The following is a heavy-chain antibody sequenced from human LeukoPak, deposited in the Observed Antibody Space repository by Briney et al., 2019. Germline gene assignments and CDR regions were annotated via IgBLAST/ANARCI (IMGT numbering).Heavy chain of an antibody. CDR1: GFSFSTYG. J-gene: IGHJ4*02. V-gene: IGHV3-30*03. CDR2: ISEDGKKK. CDR3: ARDYSRNSFDY. D-gene: IGHD6-13*01. Sequence: SGGSLRLSCAASGFSFSTYGMHWVRQAPGKGLEWVAVISEDGKKKYYADSVKGRFSISRDNSKNALYLQMNSLSAEDTAVYFCARDYSRNSFDYWGQGTLVTVSS.